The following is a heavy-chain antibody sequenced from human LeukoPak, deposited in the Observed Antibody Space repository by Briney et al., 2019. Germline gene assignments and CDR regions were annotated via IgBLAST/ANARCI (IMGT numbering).Heavy chain of an antibody. D-gene: IGHD5-18*01. CDR1: GGSFSGYY. V-gene: IGHV4-34*01. CDR2: INHSGST. J-gene: IGHJ4*02. Sequence: PSETLSLTCAVYGGSFSGYYWSWIRQPPGKGLEWIGEINHSGSTNYNPSLKSRVTISVDTSKNQFSLKLSSVTAADTAVYYCARGTRGYSYGYKLHYFDYWGQGTLVTVSS. CDR3: ARGTRGYSYGYKLHYFDY.